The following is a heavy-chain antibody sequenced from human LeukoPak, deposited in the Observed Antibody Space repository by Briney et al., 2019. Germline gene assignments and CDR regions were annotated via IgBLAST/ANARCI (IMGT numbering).Heavy chain of an antibody. V-gene: IGHV5-51*01. CDR3: ASSIIRGGYYYYMDV. CDR1: GYSFTTYW. CDR2: IYPGDSDT. D-gene: IGHD3-10*01. J-gene: IGHJ6*03. Sequence: GESLKISCKGSGYSFTTYWIGWVRQMPGKGLEWMGIIYPGDSDTRYSPSFQGQVTISADKSISTAYLQWSSLKASDTAMHYCASSIIRGGYYYYMDVWGKGTTVTVAS.